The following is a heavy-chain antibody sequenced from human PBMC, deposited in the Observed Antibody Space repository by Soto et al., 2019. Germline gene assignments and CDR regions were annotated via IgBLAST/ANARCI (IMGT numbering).Heavy chain of an antibody. CDR2: ISAYNGNT. J-gene: IGHJ6*02. V-gene: IGHV1-18*01. D-gene: IGHD3-22*01. Sequence: AASVKVSCKASGYTFTNSGISWVRQAPGQGLEWMGWISAYNGNTNYAQKFQGRVTMTTDTSTSTAYMELRSLRSDDTAVYYCARDVVYGGRVVLITGDYGMDAWGQGITVTVSS. CDR3: ARDVVYGGRVVLITGDYGMDA. CDR1: GYTFTNSG.